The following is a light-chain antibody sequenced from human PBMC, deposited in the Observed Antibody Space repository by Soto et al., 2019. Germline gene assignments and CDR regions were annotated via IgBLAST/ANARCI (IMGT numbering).Light chain of an antibody. Sequence: IVLTQSPCTLSLSPGARATLSCRAIQSVSSRLAWYQQKPGQAPRLLISGASSRATGIPDRFSGSGSGTDFTLTISSLEPEDFAVYYCQQRSNWPPSITFGQGTRLEIK. CDR1: QSVSSR. V-gene: IGKV3-11*01. CDR2: GAS. J-gene: IGKJ5*01. CDR3: QQRSNWPPSIT.